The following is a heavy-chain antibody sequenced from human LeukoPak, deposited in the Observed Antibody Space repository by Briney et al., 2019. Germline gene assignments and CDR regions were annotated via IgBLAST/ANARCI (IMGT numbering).Heavy chain of an antibody. D-gene: IGHD3-22*01. CDR2: IYYTGST. J-gene: IGHJ4*02. Sequence: SETLSLTCAVSGDSISSDYWSWVRQPPGKGLEWIGYIYYTGSTNYNPSLKSRVTISVDTSKNQFSLKLSSVTAADTAVYYCARDLGGYYYYWGQGTLVTVSS. V-gene: IGHV4-59*01. CDR3: ARDLGGYYYY. CDR1: GDSISSDY.